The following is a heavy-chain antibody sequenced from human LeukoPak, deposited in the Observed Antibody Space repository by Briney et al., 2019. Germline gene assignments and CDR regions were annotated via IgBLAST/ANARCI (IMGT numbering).Heavy chain of an antibody. CDR2: MSSSSSYI. D-gene: IGHD6-6*01. CDR1: GFTFCSYE. CDR3: ARDRGSSSNRPIDY. Sequence: GGSLTLSCAVSGFTFCSYEIDWVRHAPGQARDRVSSMSSSSSYIYYADSVNGRFPISRDNAKNSLYLQMNSLRAEDTAVYDCARDRGSSSNRPIDYWGQGTLVTVSS. V-gene: IGHV3-21*01. J-gene: IGHJ4*02.